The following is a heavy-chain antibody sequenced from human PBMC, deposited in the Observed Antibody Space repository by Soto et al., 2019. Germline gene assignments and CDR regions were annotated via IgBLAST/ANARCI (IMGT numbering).Heavy chain of an antibody. V-gene: IGHV4-31*03. J-gene: IGHJ4*02. CDR2: IYYSGST. CDR1: GGSVSSGGYY. CDR3: ARVVRYCSSTSCYPGFDY. Sequence: PSETLSLTCTVSGGSVSSGGYYWSWIRQHPGKGLEWIGYIYYSGSTYYNPSLKSRVTISVDTSKNQFSLKLSSVTAADTAVYYCARVVRYCSSTSCYPGFDYWGQGTLVTVSS. D-gene: IGHD2-2*01.